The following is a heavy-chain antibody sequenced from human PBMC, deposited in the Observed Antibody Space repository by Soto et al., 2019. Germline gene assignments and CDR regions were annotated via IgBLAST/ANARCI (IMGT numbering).Heavy chain of an antibody. CDR2: IYPGDSDT. J-gene: IGHJ6*02. CDR3: ARSKKESRGLGYGMDV. V-gene: IGHV5-51*01. Sequence: GESLKISCKGSGYSFTSYWIGWVRQMPGKGLEWMGIIYPGDSDTGYSPSFQGQVTISADKSISTAYLQWSSLKASDTAMYYCARSKKESRGLGYGMDVWGQGTTVTVSS. CDR1: GYSFTSYW. D-gene: IGHD3-16*01.